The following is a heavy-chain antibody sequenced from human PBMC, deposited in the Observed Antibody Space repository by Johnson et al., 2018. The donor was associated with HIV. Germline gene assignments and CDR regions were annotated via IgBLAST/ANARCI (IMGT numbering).Heavy chain of an antibody. CDR1: GFPFSTYA. D-gene: IGHD4-11*01. J-gene: IGHJ3*02. Sequence: QVQLVESGGGVVRPGGSLRLSCVASGFPFSTYAIHWVRQAPGKGLEWVAVISYDGSNKYYADSVKGRFTISRDNSKNTLYLQMNSLRPEDTAVYYCAKETRDSRSAFDIWGQGTLVTVSS. CDR2: ISYDGSNK. V-gene: IGHV3-30-3*01. CDR3: AKETRDSRSAFDI.